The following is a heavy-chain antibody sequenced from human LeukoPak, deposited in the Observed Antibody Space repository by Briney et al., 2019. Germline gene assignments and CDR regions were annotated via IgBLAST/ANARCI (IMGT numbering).Heavy chain of an antibody. Sequence: NPSETLSLTCTISGGSISNYYWTWIRQPPGKGLEWIGFIYYSGSTSYYPYPKSRGTISLDTSKNQFSLKLSSVTAADTAGYYCARAYCFDISGFDDAFDIWGEGAIVTVSS. D-gene: IGHD3-22*01. J-gene: IGHJ3*02. CDR1: GGSISNYY. V-gene: IGHV4-59*01. CDR3: ARAYCFDISGFDDAFDI. CDR2: IYYSGST.